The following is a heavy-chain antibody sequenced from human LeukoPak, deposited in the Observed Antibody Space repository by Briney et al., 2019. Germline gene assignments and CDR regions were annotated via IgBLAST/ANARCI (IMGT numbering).Heavy chain of an antibody. CDR3: ARVGVLTGYSRNSPYYYYYGMDV. CDR1: GFTFSGYS. Sequence: GGSLRLSCAASGFTFSGYSMNWVRQAPGKGLEWVSYISTSSSTIYYADSVKGRFTISRDNAKNSLYLQMNSLRAEDTAVYYCARVGVLTGYSRNSPYYYYYGMDVWGQGTTVTVSS. J-gene: IGHJ6*02. V-gene: IGHV3-48*04. D-gene: IGHD6-13*01. CDR2: ISTSSSTI.